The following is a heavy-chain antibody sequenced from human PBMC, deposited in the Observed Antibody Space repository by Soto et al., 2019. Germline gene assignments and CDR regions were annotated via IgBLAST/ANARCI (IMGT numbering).Heavy chain of an antibody. V-gene: IGHV4-39*07. CDR2: IYYSGST. CDR1: GGSISSSSYY. CDR3: ARAMYYYDSGGYPQYPNFDY. J-gene: IGHJ4*02. Sequence: SETLSLTCTVSGGSISSSSYYWGWIRQPPGKGLEWIGSIYYSGSTYYNPSLKSRVTISVDTSKNQFSLKLSSVTAADTAVYYCARAMYYYDSGGYPQYPNFDYWGQGTLVTVSS. D-gene: IGHD3-22*01.